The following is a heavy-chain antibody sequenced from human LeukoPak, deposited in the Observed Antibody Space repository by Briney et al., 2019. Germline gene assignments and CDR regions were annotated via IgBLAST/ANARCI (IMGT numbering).Heavy chain of an antibody. Sequence: GGSLRLSCAASGFTFSNYWMTWVRQAPGKGLECVANIKKDGSEKNYVDSVKGRFTISRDNAKNSLYLQMNSLRAEDTAVYYCAKGYSGDVWGQGTTVSVSS. V-gene: IGHV3-7*01. CDR1: GFTFSNYW. CDR2: IKKDGSEK. CDR3: AKGYSGDV. J-gene: IGHJ6*02. D-gene: IGHD2-15*01.